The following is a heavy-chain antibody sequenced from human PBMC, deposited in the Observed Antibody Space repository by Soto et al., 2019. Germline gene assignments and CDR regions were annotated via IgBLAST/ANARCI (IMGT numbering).Heavy chain of an antibody. J-gene: IGHJ6*02. CDR2: LGAARDP. D-gene: IGHD1-26*01. CDR3: ARAYLGRLPRRADYYYAMDV. Sequence: EVQLVESGGGSVQPGESLRLSCAASGFSFRDYDMHWVRQRKGKGLEWVSALGAARDPYYVGSVKGRFSVSRDNAQNSLFRQMNNLRVDDTAVYFCARAYLGRLPRRADYYYAMDVWGRGTTGTVSS. V-gene: IGHV3-13*05. CDR1: GFSFRDYD.